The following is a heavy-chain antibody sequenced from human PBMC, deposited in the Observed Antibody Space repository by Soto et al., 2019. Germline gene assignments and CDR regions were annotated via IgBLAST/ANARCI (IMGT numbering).Heavy chain of an antibody. J-gene: IGHJ4*02. CDR1: GFTFTNYA. D-gene: IGHD2-15*01. CDR3: AKVGDGWHNSHVYSCAY. Sequence: PGGSLRLSCAASGFTFTNYAMSWVRQAPGKGLDWVSVISGSGGNTYYADSVKGRFTISRDNSKNKLYLQMNSLGAEDTAVYYCAKVGDGWHNSHVYSCAYWARGTLVTVSS. V-gene: IGHV3-23*01. CDR2: ISGSGGNT.